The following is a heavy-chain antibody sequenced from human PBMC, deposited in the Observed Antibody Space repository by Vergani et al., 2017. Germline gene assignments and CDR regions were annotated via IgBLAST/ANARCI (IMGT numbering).Heavy chain of an antibody. J-gene: IGHJ4*02. V-gene: IGHV3-23*01. CDR2: ISGSGGAT. CDR3: AKRRGDY. Sequence: EVQLLESGGGLVQPGGSLRLSCAASGFIFSSYAMSWVRQAPGKGLEWVSGISGSGGATDYADSVKGRFTVSRDNSKNTLYLQMNSLRAEDTAVYYCAKRRGDYWGQGTLVTVSS. D-gene: IGHD5-12*01. CDR1: GFIFSSYA.